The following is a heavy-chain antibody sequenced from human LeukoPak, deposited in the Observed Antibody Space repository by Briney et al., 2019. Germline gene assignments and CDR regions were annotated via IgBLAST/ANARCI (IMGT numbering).Heavy chain of an antibody. D-gene: IGHD5-18*01. V-gene: IGHV1-18*01. CDR3: AREGSIQVWSREFDP. CDR1: GYTFTNYG. Sequence: ASVKVSCETSGYTFTNYGISWVRQAPGQGLEWMGWISAYNGNTKYAQKFQGRVTMTTDTSTSTAYMELRSLRSDDTAVYYCAREGSIQVWSREFDPWGQGTLVTVSS. CDR2: ISAYNGNT. J-gene: IGHJ5*02.